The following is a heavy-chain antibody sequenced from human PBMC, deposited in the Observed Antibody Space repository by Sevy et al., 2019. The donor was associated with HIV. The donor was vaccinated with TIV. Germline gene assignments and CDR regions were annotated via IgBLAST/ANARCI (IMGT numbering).Heavy chain of an antibody. CDR3: ARTTMADAFDI. J-gene: IGHJ3*02. Sequence: SETLSLTCTVSGGSISSGGYYWSWIRQHPGNGLEWIGYIYYSGSTYYNPSLKSRVTISVDTSKNQFSLKLSSVTAADTAVYYCARTTMADAFDIWGQRTMVTVSS. V-gene: IGHV4-31*03. CDR2: IYYSGST. D-gene: IGHD5-18*01. CDR1: GGSISSGGYY.